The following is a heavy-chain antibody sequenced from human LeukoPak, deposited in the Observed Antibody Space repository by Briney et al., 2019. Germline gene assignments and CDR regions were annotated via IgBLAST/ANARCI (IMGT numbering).Heavy chain of an antibody. CDR2: TYYSGSP. CDR3: ARATGELELLMDY. CDR1: GGSISRYY. V-gene: IGHV4-59*01. Sequence: SETLSLACPLAGGSISRYYCSCIRQPAGKGLGWNGNTYYSGSPNYNHSLKSRVTISVDKSKNQLSLKLSSVTAADKAVYYCARATGELELLMDYWGQGTLVTVSS. J-gene: IGHJ4*02. D-gene: IGHD1-7*01.